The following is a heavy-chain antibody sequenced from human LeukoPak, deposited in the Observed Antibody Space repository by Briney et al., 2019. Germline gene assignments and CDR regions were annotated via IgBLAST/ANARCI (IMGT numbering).Heavy chain of an antibody. Sequence: HPGGSLRLSCAASGFTFSSYSMNWVRQAPGKGLEWVSYISSSSSTMYYADSVKGRFTISRDNAKNSLYLQMTSLRAEDTAGYCCARVKNHRGIAVAGSDYWGQGTLVTVSS. J-gene: IGHJ4*02. CDR3: ARVKNHRGIAVAGSDY. V-gene: IGHV3-48*01. D-gene: IGHD6-13*01. CDR1: GFTFSSYS. CDR2: ISSSSSTM.